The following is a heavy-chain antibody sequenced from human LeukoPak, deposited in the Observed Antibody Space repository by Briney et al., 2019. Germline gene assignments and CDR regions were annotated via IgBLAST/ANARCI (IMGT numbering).Heavy chain of an antibody. CDR2: IYYGGTT. CDR1: GDSISSGTYS. CDR3: ARRLTMMEGDRAHDVFDI. V-gene: IGHV4-30-4*07. J-gene: IGHJ3*02. D-gene: IGHD3-22*01. Sequence: NPSETLSLTCAVSGDSISSGTYSWSWIRQPPGKGLEWIGYIYYGGTTYYNPSLKSRVIISVDTSKTQFSLKLSSVTAADTAVYFCARRLTMMEGDRAHDVFDIWGQGTMVTVSS.